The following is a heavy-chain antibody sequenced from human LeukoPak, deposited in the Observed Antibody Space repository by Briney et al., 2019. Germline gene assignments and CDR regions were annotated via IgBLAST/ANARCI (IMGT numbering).Heavy chain of an antibody. CDR2: IRYDGSNK. V-gene: IGHV3-30*02. CDR3: AKVGATHFDY. J-gene: IGHJ4*02. CDR1: GFTFSSYG. D-gene: IGHD1-26*01. Sequence: GGSLRLSCAASGFTFSSYGMHWVRQDPGKGLEWVAFIRYDGSNKYYADSVKGRFTISRDNSKNTLYLQKNSLRAEDTAVYYCAKVGATHFDYWGQGTLVTVSS.